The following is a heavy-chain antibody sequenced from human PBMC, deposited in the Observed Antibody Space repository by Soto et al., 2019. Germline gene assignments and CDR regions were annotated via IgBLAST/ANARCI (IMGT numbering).Heavy chain of an antibody. V-gene: IGHV1-18*01. CDR1: GYTFTSYG. D-gene: IGHD6-19*01. J-gene: IGHJ6*02. CDR3: ARDEGIAVATYGMDV. CDR2: ISAYNGNT. Sequence: QVQLVQSGAEVKKPGASVKVSCKASGYTFTSYGISWVRQAPGQGLEWMGWISAYNGNTNYAQKLQGRVTMTTDTSTSTAYMELRSLRYDDTAVYYCARDEGIAVATYGMDVWGQGTTVTVSS.